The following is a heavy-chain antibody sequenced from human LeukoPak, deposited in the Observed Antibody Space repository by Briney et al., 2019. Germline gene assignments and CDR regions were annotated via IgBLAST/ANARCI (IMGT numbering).Heavy chain of an antibody. Sequence: GGSLRLSCPASGFTFGNYAMSWVRQARGKGLESVSTISNTGSDTYYADSVKGRFTISRDNYENTLYLQMNYLRAEDMAIYDCAKVPYSAYGSGRPPFMDVWGQGTTVAVSS. J-gene: IGHJ6*02. CDR1: GFTFGNYA. D-gene: IGHD3-10*01. CDR2: ISNTGSDT. V-gene: IGHV3-23*01. CDR3: AKVPYSAYGSGRPPFMDV.